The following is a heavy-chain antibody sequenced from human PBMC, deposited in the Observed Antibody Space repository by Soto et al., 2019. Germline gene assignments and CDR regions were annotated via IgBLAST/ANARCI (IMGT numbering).Heavy chain of an antibody. CDR2: IYWDDDK. CDR3: AHHRDIVVVPAFYRTSNDNWFDP. V-gene: IGHV2-5*02. CDR1: GFSLSTSGVG. Sequence: SGPTLVKPTQTLTLTCTFSGFSLSTSGVGVGWIRQPPGKALEWLALIYWDDDKRYSPSLKSRLTITKETSKNQVVLTMTNMDPVDTATYYCAHHRDIVVVPAFYRTSNDNWFDPWGQGTLVTVSS. J-gene: IGHJ5*02. D-gene: IGHD2-2*01.